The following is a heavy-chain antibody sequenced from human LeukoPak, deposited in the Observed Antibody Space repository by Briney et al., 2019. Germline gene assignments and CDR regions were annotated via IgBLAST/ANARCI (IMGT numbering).Heavy chain of an antibody. J-gene: IGHJ4*02. CDR1: VASIADTRFY. CDR2: IHNSGAT. V-gene: IGHV4-39*01. D-gene: IGHD1-14*01. Sequence: SETLSLTCTVSVASIADTRFYWAWIRQAPGKGLEWIGSIHNSGATNYNPSLESRATISVATSKNQFSLNLRSVTAADTAVYFRARRIEPSAFGYWGQGTLVTVSS. CDR3: ARRIEPSAFGY.